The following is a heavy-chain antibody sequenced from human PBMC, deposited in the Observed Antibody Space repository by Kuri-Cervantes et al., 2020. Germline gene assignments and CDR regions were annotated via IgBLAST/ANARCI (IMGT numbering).Heavy chain of an antibody. D-gene: IGHD3-16*01. CDR3: ARTMLGLRLGELHRNYYYYYMDV. CDR2: IIPIFGTA. J-gene: IGHJ6*03. Sequence: SVTVPCKASGRTFRTYAISWVRQAPGQGLEWMGGIIPIFGTANYAQKFQGRVTITTDESTSTAYMELSSLRSEDTAVYYCARTMLGLRLGELHRNYYYYYMDVWGKGTTVTVSS. CDR1: GRTFRTYA. V-gene: IGHV1-69*05.